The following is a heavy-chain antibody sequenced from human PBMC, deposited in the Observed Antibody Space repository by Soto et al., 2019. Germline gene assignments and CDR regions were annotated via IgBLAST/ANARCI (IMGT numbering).Heavy chain of an antibody. CDR3: TKGPNWNYYYYGVDV. J-gene: IGHJ6*02. CDR1: GDSVSNYY. CDR2: VYSSGAT. D-gene: IGHD1-20*01. V-gene: IGHV4-4*07. Sequence: ETLSLTCTVSGDSVSNYYWSWIRQPAGRGLEWIGRVYSSGATNYNPSLNGRVTMSVDTSRNQFSLRLSSVTAADTAIYYCTKGPNWNYYYYGVDVWGQGTAVTVSS.